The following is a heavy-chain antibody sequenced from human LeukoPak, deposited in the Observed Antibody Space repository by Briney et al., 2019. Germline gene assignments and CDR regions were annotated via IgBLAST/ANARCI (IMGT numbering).Heavy chain of an antibody. D-gene: IGHD3-3*01. Sequence: AGGSLRLSCAASGFTFSSYAMHWVRQAPGKGLEWVAVISYDGSNKYYADTVKGRFTISRDNSKNTLYLQMNSLRAEDTAVYYCAREILINPVDSQFDSHPWGQGTLVTVSS. V-gene: IGHV3-30-3*01. CDR1: GFTFSSYA. CDR3: AREILINPVDSQFDSHP. J-gene: IGHJ5*02. CDR2: ISYDGSNK.